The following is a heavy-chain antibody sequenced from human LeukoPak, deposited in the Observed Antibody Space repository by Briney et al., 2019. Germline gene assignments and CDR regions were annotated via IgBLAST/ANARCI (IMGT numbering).Heavy chain of an antibody. J-gene: IGHJ4*02. CDR2: ICPGDSDT. CDR3: ARQTYYDSSGYYYPLDH. CDR1: GYSFTSYW. D-gene: IGHD3-22*01. Sequence: GESLKISCKGSGYSFTSYWIGWVRQMPGKGLEWMGIICPGDSDTRYSPSFQGQVTISADKSVSAAYLQWSSLKASDTAMYYCARQTYYDSSGYYYPLDHWGQGTLVTVSS. V-gene: IGHV5-51*01.